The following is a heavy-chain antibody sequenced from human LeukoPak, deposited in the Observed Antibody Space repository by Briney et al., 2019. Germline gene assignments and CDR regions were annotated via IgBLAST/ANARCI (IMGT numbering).Heavy chain of an antibody. CDR1: GFTFSSYE. Sequence: PGGSMRLSCAASGFTFSSYEMNWVRQAPGKGLEWVSYISSSGSTIYYADSVKGRFTISRDNAKNSLYLQMNSLRAEDTAVSYCANAGRRYSQEKSFDYWGQGTLVTVSS. CDR3: ANAGRRYSQEKSFDY. CDR2: ISSSGSTI. J-gene: IGHJ4*02. V-gene: IGHV3-48*03. D-gene: IGHD2-21*01.